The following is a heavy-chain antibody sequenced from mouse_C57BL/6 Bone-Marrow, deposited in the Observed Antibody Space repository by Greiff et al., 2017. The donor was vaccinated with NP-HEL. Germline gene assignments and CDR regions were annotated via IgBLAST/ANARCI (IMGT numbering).Heavy chain of an antibody. CDR3: ARRRGGYYYGRSA. D-gene: IGHD1-1*01. Sequence: QVQLKQPGAELVKPGASVKLSCKASGYTFTSYWMQWVKQRPGQGLEWIGEIDPSDSYTNYNQKFKGKATLTVDTSSSTAYMQLSSLTSEDSAVYYCARRRGGYYYGRSAWGQGTLGTVSA. V-gene: IGHV1-50*01. CDR1: GYTFTSYW. CDR2: IDPSDSYT. J-gene: IGHJ3*01.